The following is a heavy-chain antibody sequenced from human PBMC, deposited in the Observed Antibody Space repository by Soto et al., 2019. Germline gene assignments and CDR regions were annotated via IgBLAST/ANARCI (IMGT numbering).Heavy chain of an antibody. D-gene: IGHD3-9*01. CDR3: ARTYYDILTGYYADY. V-gene: IGHV4-34*01. CDR1: GGSFSGYY. Sequence: QVQLQQWGAGLLKPSETLSLTCAVYGGSFSGYYWSWIRQPPGKGLEWSGEINHSGSTNYNPSLKSRVTISVDTSKNQFSLKLSSVTAADTAVYYCARTYYDILTGYYADYWGQGTLVTVSS. CDR2: INHSGST. J-gene: IGHJ4*02.